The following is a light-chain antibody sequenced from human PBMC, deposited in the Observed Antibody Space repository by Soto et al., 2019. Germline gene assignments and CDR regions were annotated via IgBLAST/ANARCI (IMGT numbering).Light chain of an antibody. J-gene: IGLJ2*01. CDR2: NAV. CDR1: SSNIGNQY. V-gene: IGLV1-47*02. CDR3: ASWDASLTAVF. Sequence: QSVLTQPPSASGTPGQRVTISCSGSSSNIGNQYVYWYQQLPGTAPKLLLYNAVHRPSGVPDRFSGSKSGTSASLAISGLRSEDEADYYCASWDASLTAVFFGGGTKLTVL.